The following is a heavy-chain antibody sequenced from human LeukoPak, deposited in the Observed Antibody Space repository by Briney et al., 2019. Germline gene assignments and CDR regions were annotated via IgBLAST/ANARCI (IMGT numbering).Heavy chain of an antibody. Sequence: GASVKVSFKASGYTFTSYYMHLVRHAPGQGLEWMGIINPSGGSTSYAQKFQGRVTMTRDTSTSTVYMELSSLRSEDTAVYYCARGNYRGGYYYSSGCPQDYWGQGTLVTVSS. J-gene: IGHJ4*01. D-gene: IGHD3-22*01. CDR1: GYTFTSYY. V-gene: IGHV1-46*01. CDR2: INPSGGST. CDR3: ARGNYRGGYYYSSGCPQDY.